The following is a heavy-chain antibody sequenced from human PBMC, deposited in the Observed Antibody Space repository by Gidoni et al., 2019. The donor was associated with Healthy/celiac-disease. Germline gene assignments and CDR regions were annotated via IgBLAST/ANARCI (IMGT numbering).Heavy chain of an antibody. CDR1: GFTLSSYD. CDR2: ISGSGGST. V-gene: IGHV3-23*01. J-gene: IGHJ2*01. D-gene: IGHD1-26*01. Sequence: EVQLLESGGGLVQPGGSLRLSCAASGFTLSSYDMSWVRQAPGKGLEWVSAISGSGGSTYYADSVKGRFTISRDNSKNTLYLQMNSLRAEDTAVYYCAKDLQGRSGSYSDWYFDLWGRGTLVTVSS. CDR3: AKDLQGRSGSYSDWYFDL.